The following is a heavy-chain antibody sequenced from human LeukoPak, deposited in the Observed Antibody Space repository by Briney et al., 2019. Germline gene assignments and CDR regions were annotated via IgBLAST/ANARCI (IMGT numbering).Heavy chain of an antibody. J-gene: IGHJ4*02. D-gene: IGHD4-17*01. CDR1: GFTFSSYG. CDR2: ISYDGSNK. CDR3: ANYGDYTSNFDY. Sequence: GGSLRLSCAASGFTFSSYGMPWVCQAPGKGLEWVAVISYDGSNKYYADSVKGRFTISRDNSKNTLYLQMNSLRAEDTAVYYCANYGDYTSNFDYWGQGTLVTVSS. V-gene: IGHV3-30*18.